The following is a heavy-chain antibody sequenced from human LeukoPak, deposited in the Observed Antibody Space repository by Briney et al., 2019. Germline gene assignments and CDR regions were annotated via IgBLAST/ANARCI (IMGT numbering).Heavy chain of an antibody. V-gene: IGHV3-30-3*01. D-gene: IGHD4-17*01. J-gene: IGHJ4*02. CDR1: GFTFSSYA. CDR3: AREDYGDSAVFDY. Sequence: PGGSLRLSCAASGFTFSSYAMHWVRQAPGKGLEWVAVISYDGSNKYYADSVKGRFTISRDNSKNTLYLQMSSLRAEDTAVYYCAREDYGDSAVFDYWGQGTLVTVSS. CDR2: ISYDGSNK.